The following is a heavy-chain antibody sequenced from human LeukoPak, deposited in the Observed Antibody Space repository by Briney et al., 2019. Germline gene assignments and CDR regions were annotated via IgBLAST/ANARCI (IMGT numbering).Heavy chain of an antibody. V-gene: IGHV3-33*01. CDR1: GFTFSSYG. J-gene: IGHJ6*02. D-gene: IGHD6-13*01. CDR2: IWYDGSNK. Sequence: GGSLRLSGAASGFTFSSYGMHWVRQATGKGLEWVAVIWYDGSNKYYADSVKGRFTISRDNSKNTLYLQMNSLRAEDTAVYYCAREGYSSSWYLGFYYYGMDVWGQGTTVTVSS. CDR3: AREGYSSSWYLGFYYYGMDV.